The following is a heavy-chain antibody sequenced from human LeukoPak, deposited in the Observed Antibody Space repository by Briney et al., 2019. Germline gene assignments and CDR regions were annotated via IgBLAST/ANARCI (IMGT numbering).Heavy chain of an antibody. CDR3: ARGRNDYGDLRFLGYFDY. D-gene: IGHD4-17*01. J-gene: IGHJ4*02. Sequence: SETLSLTCTVSGGSISSGSYYWSWIRQPAGKGLEWIGRIYTSGSTNYNPSLKSRVTISVDTSKNQFSLKLGSVTAADTAVYYCARGRNDYGDLRFLGYFDYWGQGTLVTVSS. CDR2: IYTSGST. V-gene: IGHV4-61*02. CDR1: GGSISSGSYY.